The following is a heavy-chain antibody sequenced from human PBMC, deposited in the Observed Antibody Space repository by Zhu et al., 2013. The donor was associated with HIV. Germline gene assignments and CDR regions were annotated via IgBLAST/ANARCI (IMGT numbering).Heavy chain of an antibody. CDR3: ARREQWLVHSWFDP. V-gene: IGHV4-39*07. CDR2: IYYSGST. J-gene: IGHJ5*02. Sequence: QVQLQESGPGLVKPSETLSLTCTVSGGSISSSSYYWGWIRQPPGKGLEWIGSIYYSGSTYYNPSLKSRVTISVDTSKNQFSLKLSSVTAADTAVYYCARREQWLVHSWFDPWGQGTLVTVSS. CDR1: GGSISSSSYY. D-gene: IGHD6-19*01.